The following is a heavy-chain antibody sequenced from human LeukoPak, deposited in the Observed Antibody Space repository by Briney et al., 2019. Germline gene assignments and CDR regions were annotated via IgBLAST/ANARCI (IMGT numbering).Heavy chain of an antibody. CDR3: AKDPWSIEVENTNGWFDP. J-gene: IGHJ5*02. CDR2: ISGSGSRT. CDR1: GFTFSSYA. D-gene: IGHD6-19*01. Sequence: PGGSLRLSCAASGFTFSSYAMSWVRRAPGKGLKWVSGISGSGSRTYYADSVKGRFTISRDNSKNTLYLQMNSLRAQDTAVYYCAKDPWSIEVENTNGWFDPWGQGTLVTVSS. V-gene: IGHV3-23*01.